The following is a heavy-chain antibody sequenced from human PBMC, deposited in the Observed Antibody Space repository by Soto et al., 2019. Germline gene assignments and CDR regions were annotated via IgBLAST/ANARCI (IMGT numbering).Heavy chain of an antibody. Sequence: QVQLVESGGGVVQPGRSLRLSCAASGFTFSSYAMHWVRQAPGKGLEWVAVISYDGSNKYYADSVKGRFTISRDNSKNTLYLQMNRLRAEDTAVYYCARDGGYYDFWSGLPAPDYWGQGTLVTVSS. CDR3: ARDGGYYDFWSGLPAPDY. D-gene: IGHD3-3*01. CDR2: ISYDGSNK. V-gene: IGHV3-30-3*01. J-gene: IGHJ4*02. CDR1: GFTFSSYA.